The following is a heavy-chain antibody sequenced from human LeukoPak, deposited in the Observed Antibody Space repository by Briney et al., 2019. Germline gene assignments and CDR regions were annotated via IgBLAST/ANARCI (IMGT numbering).Heavy chain of an antibody. CDR2: TSAYNGNT. Sequence: ASVKVSCKASGYTFTSDGISWVRHAPGQGRGWMGWTSAYNGNTNYAQKLQGRVTMTTDTSTSTAYMELRSLRSDDTAVYYCARVDDYVWGSYRCVDYWGQGTLVTVSS. D-gene: IGHD3-16*02. CDR3: ARVDDYVWGSYRCVDY. CDR1: GYTFTSDG. V-gene: IGHV1-18*01. J-gene: IGHJ4*02.